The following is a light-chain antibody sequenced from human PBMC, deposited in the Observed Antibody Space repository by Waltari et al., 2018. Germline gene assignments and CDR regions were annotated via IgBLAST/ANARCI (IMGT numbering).Light chain of an antibody. Sequence: IVLTQSPGPLSLSPGDRATLPCRASQSVTTTYLAWYQQKVGQAPRLLIYGASNRATGIPDRFSGSGSGTDFTLTISRLEPEDFAVYYCQQYASSPLTFGGGTKVEIK. V-gene: IGKV3-20*01. CDR1: QSVTTTY. CDR3: QQYASSPLT. CDR2: GAS. J-gene: IGKJ4*01.